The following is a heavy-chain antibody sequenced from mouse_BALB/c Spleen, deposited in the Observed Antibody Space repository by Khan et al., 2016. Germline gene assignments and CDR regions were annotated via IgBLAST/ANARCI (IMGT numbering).Heavy chain of an antibody. V-gene: IGHV2-5-1*01. CDR1: GFSLTSYG. J-gene: IGHJ4*01. Sequence: QVQLQQSGPSLVQPSQSLSITCTVSGFSLTSYGVHWVRQSPGKGLEWLGVIWRGGSTDYNAAFMSRLSITKDNSKSQVVFKRNILQADDTAIYYCAKSNYDVGYYAMDYWRQGTSLTVSS. CDR3: AKSNYDVGYYAMDY. D-gene: IGHD2-4*01. CDR2: IWRGGST.